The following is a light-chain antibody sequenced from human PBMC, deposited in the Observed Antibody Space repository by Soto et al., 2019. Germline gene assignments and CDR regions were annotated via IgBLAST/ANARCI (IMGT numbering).Light chain of an antibody. Sequence: EIVLTQSPGTLSLSPGERVTLSCRASQSVSSNSLAWYQHRPGQALRLLMYAASTRATGIPDRFSGTGSGSETDFTLTITRLEPEDFAVDDCQQYSSSRAFGQGTKVDIK. CDR3: QQYSSSRA. V-gene: IGKV3-20*01. J-gene: IGKJ1*01. CDR2: AAS. CDR1: QSVSSNS.